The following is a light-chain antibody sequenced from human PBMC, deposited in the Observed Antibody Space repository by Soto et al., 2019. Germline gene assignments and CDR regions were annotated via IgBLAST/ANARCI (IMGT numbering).Light chain of an antibody. V-gene: IGKV3-15*01. J-gene: IGKJ2*01. CDR3: QQYNNWPPRYT. Sequence: EIVMTQSPATLSVSPGERANLSCRASQSVSTNFAWYQQKHGQAPRLLIYGASTRATGIPARFSGSGSGTEFTLTISSLQSEDFAVYYCQQYNNWPPRYTFGQGTKLEIK. CDR2: GAS. CDR1: QSVSTN.